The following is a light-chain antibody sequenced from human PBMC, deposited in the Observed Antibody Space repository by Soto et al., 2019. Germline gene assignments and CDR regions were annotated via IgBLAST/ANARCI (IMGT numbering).Light chain of an antibody. Sequence: DIQMTQSPSTLSASVGDRVIITCRASQSISNWLAWYQQKPGKAPKLLIYKASSLESGVPSRFSGSGSGTEFTLTISSLQPDEFATYYCQQYNTWTFGQGTRWIS. CDR1: QSISNW. J-gene: IGKJ1*01. CDR3: QQYNTWT. CDR2: KAS. V-gene: IGKV1-5*03.